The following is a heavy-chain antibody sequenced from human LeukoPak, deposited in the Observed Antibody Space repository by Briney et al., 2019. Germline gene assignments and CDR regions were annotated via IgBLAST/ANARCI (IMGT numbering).Heavy chain of an antibody. CDR3: AKGSGYEHSYYYYYMDV. V-gene: IGHV3-20*04. CDR2: INWNGESR. J-gene: IGHJ6*03. D-gene: IGHD5-12*01. Sequence: PGGSLRLSRTASGFSLQNHAMSWIRQAPGKGLEWVSGINWNGESRVYVDSVKGRFTISRDDAKNSIYLQMNSLRAEDTAFYYCAKGSGYEHSYYYYYMDVWGKGTTVTISS. CDR1: GFSLQNHA.